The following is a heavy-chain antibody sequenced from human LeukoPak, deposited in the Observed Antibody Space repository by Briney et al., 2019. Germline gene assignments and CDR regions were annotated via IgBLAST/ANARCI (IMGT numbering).Heavy chain of an antibody. J-gene: IGHJ6*03. V-gene: IGHV4-59*01. CDR3: ASSYSSSSRGYYYYYYMDV. CDR2: IYYSGST. CDR1: GGSFSGYS. D-gene: IGHD6-6*01. Sequence: SQTLSLTCAVYGGSFSGYSWSWIRQPPGKGLEWIGYIYYSGSTNYNPSLKSRVTISVDTSKNQFSLKLSSVTAADTAVYYCASSYSSSSRGYYYYYYMDVWGKGTTVTVSS.